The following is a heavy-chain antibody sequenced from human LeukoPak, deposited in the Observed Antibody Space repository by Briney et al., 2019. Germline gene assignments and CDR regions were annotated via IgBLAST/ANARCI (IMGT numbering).Heavy chain of an antibody. CDR1: GGSFSGYY. CDR3: AGFRFLEWLSYYFDY. J-gene: IGHJ4*02. V-gene: IGHV4-34*01. CDR2: INHSGST. Sequence: SEALSLTCAVYGGSFSGYYWSWIRQPPGKGLEWIGEINHSGSTNYNPSLKSRVTISVDTSKNQFSLKLSSVTAADTAVYYCAGFRFLEWLSYYFDYWGQGTLVTVSS. D-gene: IGHD3-3*01.